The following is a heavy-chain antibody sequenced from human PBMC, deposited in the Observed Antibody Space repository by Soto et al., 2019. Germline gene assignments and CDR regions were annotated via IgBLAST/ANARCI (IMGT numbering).Heavy chain of an antibody. D-gene: IGHD3-10*01. Sequence: QVQLQESGPGLVKPSQTLSLTCTVSGDSISSGDYYWSWIRQPPGKGLEYIGYIYYSGRTYSNPSLEGRVIISVDTSKNQFSLKLSSVTAADAAVYYCARDRGSGSYYDDWFDPWGQGTLVTVSS. CDR1: GDSISSGDYY. CDR2: IYYSGRT. CDR3: ARDRGSGSYYDDWFDP. V-gene: IGHV4-30-4*01. J-gene: IGHJ5*02.